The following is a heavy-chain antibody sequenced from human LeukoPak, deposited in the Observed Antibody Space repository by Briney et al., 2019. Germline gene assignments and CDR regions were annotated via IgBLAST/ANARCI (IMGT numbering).Heavy chain of an antibody. CDR3: ARGGYVDY. V-gene: IGHV3-30-3*01. CDR1: GFTFSSYA. Sequence: QPGGSLRLSCAASGFTFSSYAMHWVRQAPGKGLEWVAVISYDGSNKYYADSVKGRFTISRDNSKNTLYLQMNSLRAEDTAVYYCARGGYVDYWGQGTLVTVSS. J-gene: IGHJ4*02. CDR2: ISYDGSNK.